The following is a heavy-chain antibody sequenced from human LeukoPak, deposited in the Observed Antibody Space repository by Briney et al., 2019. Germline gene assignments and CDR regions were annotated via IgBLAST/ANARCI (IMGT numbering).Heavy chain of an antibody. Sequence: SETLSLTCAVYGGSFSGYYWSWIRQPPGKGLEWIGEINHSGSTNYNPSLKSRVTISVDTSKNQFSLELSSVTAADTAVYYCARKGGYSGYGGYFYWGQGTLVTVSS. CDR3: ARKGGYSGYGGYFY. CDR2: INHSGST. J-gene: IGHJ4*02. CDR1: GGSFSGYY. V-gene: IGHV4-34*01. D-gene: IGHD5-12*01.